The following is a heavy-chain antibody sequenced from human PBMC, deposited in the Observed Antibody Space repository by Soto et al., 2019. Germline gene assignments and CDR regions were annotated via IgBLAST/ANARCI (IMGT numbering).Heavy chain of an antibody. CDR3: AIVVVIKDFDI. D-gene: IGHD3-22*01. J-gene: IGHJ3*02. Sequence: ASLKVSCKASGYTFTRYAMHWVRQAPGQRLEWMGWINAGNGNTKYSQKFQGRVTITADESTSTAYMELSSLRSEDTAVYYCAIVVVIKDFDIWGQGTMVTVSS. V-gene: IGHV1-3*01. CDR1: GYTFTRYA. CDR2: INAGNGNT.